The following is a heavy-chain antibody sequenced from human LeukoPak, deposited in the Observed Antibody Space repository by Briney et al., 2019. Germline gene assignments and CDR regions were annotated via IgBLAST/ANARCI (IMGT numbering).Heavy chain of an antibody. CDR2: ISGDGSGT. D-gene: IGHD1-14*01. CDR3: AKGGISSVYHAFDI. V-gene: IGHV3-23*01. CDR1: GLTFSSYA. J-gene: IGHJ3*02. Sequence: GGSLRLSCAASGLTFSSYAMSWVRQAPGKGLEWVSAISGDGSGTYYTDSVKGRFPISRDNSKNTLFLQMNSLRVEDTAVYYCAKGGISSVYHAFDIWGQGTMVTVSS.